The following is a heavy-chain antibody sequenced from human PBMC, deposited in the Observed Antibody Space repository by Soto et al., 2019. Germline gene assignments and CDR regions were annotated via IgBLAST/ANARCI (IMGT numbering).Heavy chain of an antibody. J-gene: IGHJ3*02. D-gene: IGHD3-16*01. CDR3: ARYNLGTIGEDAFDI. CDR2: IYYSGST. CDR1: GGSISSYY. Sequence: SETLSLTCTVSGGSISSYYWSWIRQPPGKGLEWIGYIYYSGSTNYNPSLKSRVTISVDTSKNQFSLKLSSVTAADTAVYYCARYNLGTIGEDAFDIWGQGTMVTVSS. V-gene: IGHV4-59*08.